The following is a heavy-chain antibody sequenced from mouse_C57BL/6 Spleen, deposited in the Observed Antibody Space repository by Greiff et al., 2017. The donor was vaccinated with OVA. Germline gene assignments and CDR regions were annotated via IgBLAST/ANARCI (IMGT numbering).Heavy chain of an antibody. CDR3: ARSMGSSPEGFAY. J-gene: IGHJ3*01. CDR1: GYTFTSYW. V-gene: IGHV1-50*01. Sequence: QVQLQQPGAELVKPGASVKLSCKASGYTFTSYWMQWVKQRPGQGLEWIGEIDPSDSYTNYNQKFKGKATLTVDTSSSTAYMQLSSLTSEDSAVYYCARSMGSSPEGFAYWGQGTLVTVSA. D-gene: IGHD1-1*01. CDR2: IDPSDSYT.